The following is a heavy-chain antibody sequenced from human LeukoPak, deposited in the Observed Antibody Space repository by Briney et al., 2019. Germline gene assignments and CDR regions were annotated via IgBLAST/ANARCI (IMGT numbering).Heavy chain of an antibody. V-gene: IGHV1-18*04. CDR2: ISTYNVNT. CDR1: GYTFTSHG. J-gene: IGHJ5*02. Sequence: ASVKVSCKASGYTFTSHGITWVRQAPGQGLEWMGWISTYNVNTNYAQKLQGRVTMTTDTSTSTAYMELRSLRSDDTAVYYCARDQYYDSKGWFDPWGQGTLVTVSS. D-gene: IGHD3-22*01. CDR3: ARDQYYDSKGWFDP.